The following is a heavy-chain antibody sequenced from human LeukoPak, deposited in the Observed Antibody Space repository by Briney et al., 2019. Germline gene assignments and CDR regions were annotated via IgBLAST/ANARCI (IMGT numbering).Heavy chain of an antibody. CDR1: GFTFSSYG. Sequence: GGSLRLSCAASGFTFSSYGMHWVRQAPGKGLEWVAVISYDGSNKYYADSVKGRFTISRDNSKNTLYLQMNSLRAEDTAVYYCAKSVVVAADDYWGQGTLVTVSS. CDR3: AKSVVVAADDY. CDR2: ISYDGSNK. D-gene: IGHD2-15*01. V-gene: IGHV3-30*18. J-gene: IGHJ4*02.